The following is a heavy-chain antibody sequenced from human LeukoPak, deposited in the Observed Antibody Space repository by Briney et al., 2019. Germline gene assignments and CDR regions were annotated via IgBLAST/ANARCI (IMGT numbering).Heavy chain of an antibody. Sequence: GGSLRLSCAASGFTFSSYRMNWVRQAPGKGLEWVSYISSSSSTIYYADSVKGRFTISRDNAKNSLYLQMNSLRAEDTAVYYCARRMYYYDSSGYYYFDCWGQGTLVTVSS. CDR1: GFTFSSYR. CDR2: ISSSSSTI. CDR3: ARRMYYYDSSGYYYFDC. J-gene: IGHJ4*02. V-gene: IGHV3-48*01. D-gene: IGHD3-22*01.